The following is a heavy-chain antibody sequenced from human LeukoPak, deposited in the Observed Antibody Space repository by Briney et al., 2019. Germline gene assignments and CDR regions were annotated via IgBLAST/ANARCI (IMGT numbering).Heavy chain of an antibody. CDR1: GGSISSSSYY. CDR2: IYYSGST. Sequence: SETLSLTCPVSGGSISSSSYYWGWIRQPPGKGLEWIGSIYYSGSTYYNPSLKSRVTISADTSKNQFSLKLSSVTAADTAVYYCASGYSYDLFDYWGQGTLVTVSS. CDR3: ASGYSYDLFDY. D-gene: IGHD5-18*01. J-gene: IGHJ4*02. V-gene: IGHV4-39*01.